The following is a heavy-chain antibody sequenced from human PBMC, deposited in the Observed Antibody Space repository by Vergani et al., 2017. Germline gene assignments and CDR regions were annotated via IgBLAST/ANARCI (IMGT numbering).Heavy chain of an antibody. Sequence: QVRLQESGPGLVKPSETLSLTCSVSGGSMSGYYWSWIRQSAGKGLEWIGHKSSRGRINYNPSLSSRVTVSVDASKNQFSLILNSVTVADTAVYYCARGLVGAVAIPPIDSWGQGLLVTVSS. CDR1: GGSMSGYY. CDR3: ARGLVGAVAIPPIDS. J-gene: IGHJ4*02. D-gene: IGHD2-15*01. CDR2: KSSRGRI. V-gene: IGHV4-4*07.